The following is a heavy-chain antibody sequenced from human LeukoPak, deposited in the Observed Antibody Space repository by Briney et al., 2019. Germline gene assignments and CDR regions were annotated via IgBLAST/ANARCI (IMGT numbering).Heavy chain of an antibody. CDR2: INPNSGGT. V-gene: IGHV1-2*04. D-gene: IGHD2-2*01. J-gene: IGHJ4*02. CDR1: GHTFTGYY. CDR3: ARGRDLDCSSTSCSMFDY. Sequence: ASVKVSCKASGHTFTGYYMHWVRQAPGQGLEWMGWINPNSGGTNYAQKFQGWVTMTRDTSISTAYMELSRLRSDDTAVYYCARGRDLDCSSTSCSMFDYWGQGTLVTVSS.